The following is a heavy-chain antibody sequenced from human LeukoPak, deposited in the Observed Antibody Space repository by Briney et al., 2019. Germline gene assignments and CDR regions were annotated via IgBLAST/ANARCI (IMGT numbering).Heavy chain of an antibody. CDR1: GYTFTSYD. V-gene: IGHV1-2*02. CDR2: INPNSGGT. CDR3: ARAPRDSSGLER. Sequence: ASVKVSCKASGYTFTSYDINWVRQATGQGLEWMGWINPNSGGTNYAQKFQGRVTMTRDTSISTAYMELSRLRSDDTAVYYCARAPRDSSGLERWGQGTLVTVSS. D-gene: IGHD3-22*01. J-gene: IGHJ4*02.